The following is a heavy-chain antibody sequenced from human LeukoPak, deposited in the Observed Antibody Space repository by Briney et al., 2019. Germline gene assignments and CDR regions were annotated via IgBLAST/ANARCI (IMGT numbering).Heavy chain of an antibody. D-gene: IGHD6-19*01. V-gene: IGHV1-69*13. CDR2: ITPIFGTA. CDR1: GGTFSSYA. CDR3: ARDNRGSGSGWYLFDY. Sequence: ASVKVSCKASGGTFSSYAISWVRQAPGQGLEWMGGITPIFGTANYAQKFQGRVAITADESTSTAYMELSSLRSEDTAVYYCARDNRGSGSGWYLFDYWGQGTLVTVSS. J-gene: IGHJ4*02.